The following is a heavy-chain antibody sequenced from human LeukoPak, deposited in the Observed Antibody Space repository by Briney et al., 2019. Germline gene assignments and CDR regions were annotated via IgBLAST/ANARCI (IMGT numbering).Heavy chain of an antibody. CDR1: RFTFSSYS. J-gene: IGHJ5*02. V-gene: IGHV3-21*01. D-gene: IGHD3-22*01. CDR2: ISSSSSYI. Sequence: GGSLRLSCAASRFTFSSYSMNWVRQAPGKGLEWVSSISSSSSYIYYADSVKGRFTISRDNAKNSLYLQMNSLRAEDTAVYYCAREDDSSGYSPWGQGTLVTVSS. CDR3: AREDDSSGYSP.